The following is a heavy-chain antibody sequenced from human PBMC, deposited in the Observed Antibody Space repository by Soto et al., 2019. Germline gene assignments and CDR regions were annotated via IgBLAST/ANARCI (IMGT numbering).Heavy chain of an antibody. Sequence: GGSLRLSCAASGFTFSSYGMHWVRQAPGKGLEWVAVISYDGSNKYYADSVKGRFTISRDNSKNTLYLQMNSLRAEDTAVYYCAKIGYCSGGSCYIDAFDIWGQGTIVTVSS. D-gene: IGHD2-15*01. CDR3: AKIGYCSGGSCYIDAFDI. J-gene: IGHJ3*02. CDR1: GFTFSSYG. V-gene: IGHV3-30*18. CDR2: ISYDGSNK.